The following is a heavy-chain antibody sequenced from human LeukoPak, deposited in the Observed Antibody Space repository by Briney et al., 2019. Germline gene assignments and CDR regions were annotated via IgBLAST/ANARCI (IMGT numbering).Heavy chain of an antibody. Sequence: KPSETLSLTCTVSGGSISSSSYYWGWIRQPPGKGLEWIGSIYYSGSTYYSSSPKSRVTLSVDTSKNQFSLKMSSVTAADTAVFYCARLFSRGWEYHFGLDVWGQGTTVTVS. CDR2: IYYSGST. V-gene: IGHV4-39*01. J-gene: IGHJ6*02. CDR3: ARLFSRGWEYHFGLDV. D-gene: IGHD6-19*01. CDR1: GGSISSSSYY.